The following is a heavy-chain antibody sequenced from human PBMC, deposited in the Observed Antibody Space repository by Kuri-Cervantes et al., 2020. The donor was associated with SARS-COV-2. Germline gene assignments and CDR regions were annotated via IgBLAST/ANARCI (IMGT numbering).Heavy chain of an antibody. CDR2: ITGSGDNT. CDR1: GFTFSSYA. D-gene: IGHD3-10*01. V-gene: IGHV3-23*01. Sequence: GGSLRLSCAASGFTFSSYAMSWVRQAPGKGLEWVSLITGSGDNTYYADSVRGRFTISRDNSRNTLYLQMNSLRTEDTAVYYCAKGGPMVRGEIRNNWFDPWGQRTLVTVSS. J-gene: IGHJ5*02. CDR3: AKGGPMVRGEIRNNWFDP.